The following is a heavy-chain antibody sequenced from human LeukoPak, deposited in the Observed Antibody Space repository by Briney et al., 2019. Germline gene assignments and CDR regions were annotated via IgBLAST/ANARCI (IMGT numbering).Heavy chain of an antibody. J-gene: IGHJ4*02. CDR2: IIPFVGPA. D-gene: IGHD4-17*01. Sequence: SVKVSCKASGGTFNTYGFNWVRQAPGQELEWMGGIIPFVGPAKYAQSFQGRVTITADESTSTAYMELSSLTSEDTAMYFCARVLRYASPYFDIWGQGTLVTVSS. V-gene: IGHV1-69*13. CDR3: ARVLRYASPYFDI. CDR1: GGTFNTYG.